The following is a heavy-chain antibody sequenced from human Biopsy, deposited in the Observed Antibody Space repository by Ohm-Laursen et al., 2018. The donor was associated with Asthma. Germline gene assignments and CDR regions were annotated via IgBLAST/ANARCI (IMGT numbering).Heavy chain of an antibody. Sequence: SDTLSLTCTVSPGSINDYYWNWIRQFPGKGLEWIGYVHSSGSTRFNPSLKSRVTVSVDTSVDQVSLKLSSVSAADTAIYYRARATSTWSQSGPHFFDHWGPGTLVTVSS. J-gene: IGHJ5*02. V-gene: IGHV4-59*07. D-gene: IGHD6-13*01. CDR3: ARATSTWSQSGPHFFDH. CDR2: VHSSGST. CDR1: PGSINDYY.